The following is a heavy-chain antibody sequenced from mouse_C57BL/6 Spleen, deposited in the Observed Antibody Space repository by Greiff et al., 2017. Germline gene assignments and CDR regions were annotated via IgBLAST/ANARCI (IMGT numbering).Heavy chain of an antibody. CDR2: IYPGDGDT. Sequence: QVQLKESGAELVKPGASVKISCKASGYAFSSYWLNWVKQRPGKGLEWIGQIYPGDGDTNYNGKFKGKATLTADKSSSTAYMQLSSLTSEDSAVYFCARGGSITASVAGYWGQGTTLTVSS. D-gene: IGHD1-1*01. CDR1: GYAFSSYW. J-gene: IGHJ2*01. V-gene: IGHV1-80*01. CDR3: ARGGSITASVAGY.